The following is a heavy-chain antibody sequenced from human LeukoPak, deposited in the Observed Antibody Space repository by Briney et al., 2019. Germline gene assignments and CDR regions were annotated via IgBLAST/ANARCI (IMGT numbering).Heavy chain of an antibody. J-gene: IGHJ4*02. Sequence: GGSLRLSCAASGFTFSSYEVNWVRQAPGKGLEWVSYISGSGSAIYYADSVKGRFTISRDNAKNSLYLQMNSLRAEDTAVYYCARDTRHYYESSRYIRIEGSQDFDYWGQGTLVTVSS. CDR2: ISGSGSAI. D-gene: IGHD3-22*01. CDR1: GFTFSSYE. V-gene: IGHV3-48*03. CDR3: ARDTRHYYESSRYIRIEGSQDFDY.